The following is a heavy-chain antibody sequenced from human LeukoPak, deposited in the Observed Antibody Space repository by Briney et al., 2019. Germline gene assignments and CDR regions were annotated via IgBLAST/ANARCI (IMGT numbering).Heavy chain of an antibody. CDR1: GGSISSGSYY. CDR3: ARAPVYGVEYCMDV. J-gene: IGHJ6*02. CDR2: IYTSGST. V-gene: IGHV4-61*02. D-gene: IGHD5/OR15-5a*01. Sequence: SETLSLTCTVSGGSISSGSYYWSWIRQPAGKGLEWIGRIYTSGSTNYNPSLKSRVTISVDTSKNQFSLKLSSVTAADTAVYYCARAPVYGVEYCMDVWGQGTTVTVSS.